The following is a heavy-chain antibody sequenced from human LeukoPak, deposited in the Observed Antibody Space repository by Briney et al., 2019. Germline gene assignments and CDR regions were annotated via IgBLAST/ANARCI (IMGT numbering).Heavy chain of an antibody. D-gene: IGHD6-19*01. CDR2: TYYRSRWYN. V-gene: IGHV6-1*01. CDR3: ARTPIAVRLGDFDY. Sequence: SQTLSLTCAISGDSVSSNSAAWNWIRQSPSRGLEWLGRTYYRSRWYNDYAVSVKSRITINPDTSKNQFSLQLNSVTPEDTAVYYCARTPIAVRLGDFDYWGQGTLVTVSS. J-gene: IGHJ4*02. CDR1: GDSVSSNSAA.